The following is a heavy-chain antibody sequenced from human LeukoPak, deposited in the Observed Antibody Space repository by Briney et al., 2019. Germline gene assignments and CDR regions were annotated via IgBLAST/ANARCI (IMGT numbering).Heavy chain of an antibody. CDR2: INHSGST. Sequence: PSETLSLTCAVYGGSFSGYYRSWIRQPPGKGLEWIGEINHSGSTNYNPSLKSRVTISVDTSKNQFSLKVSSVTAADTAVYYCARGGGRDFDYWGQGTLVTVSS. J-gene: IGHJ4*02. CDR1: GGSFSGYY. D-gene: IGHD2-15*01. CDR3: ARGGGRDFDY. V-gene: IGHV4-34*01.